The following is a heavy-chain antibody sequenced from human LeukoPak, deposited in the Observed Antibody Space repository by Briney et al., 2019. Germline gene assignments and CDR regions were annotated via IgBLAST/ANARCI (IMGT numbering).Heavy chain of an antibody. CDR2: SSPYNGGT. CDR3: AREWRDCDGGCVTGHFDF. Sequence: ASVKVSCKASGYTFTSYGINWVRQAPGQGPEWMGWSSPYNGGTRYAQKFRGRVTMTTDTSTTTAYMELTSLESDDSAVYYCAREWRDCDGGCVTGHFDFWGQETRVTVSS. V-gene: IGHV1-18*01. CDR1: GYTFTSYG. D-gene: IGHD2-21*01. J-gene: IGHJ4*02.